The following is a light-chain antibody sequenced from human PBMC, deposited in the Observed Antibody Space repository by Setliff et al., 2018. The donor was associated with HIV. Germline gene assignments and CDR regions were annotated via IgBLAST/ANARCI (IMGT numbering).Light chain of an antibody. CDR1: SSDIGDYES. CDR2: DVT. V-gene: IGLV2-23*02. Sequence: QSVLTQPASVSGSPGQSITISCTGSSSDIGDYESVSWYQQHPGEVPKLMIYDVTKRPSGVSNRFSASKSGNTASLTIPGLQAEDEAHYYCCSYAGGDTWIFGGGTKVTVL. J-gene: IGLJ2*01. CDR3: CSYAGGDTWI.